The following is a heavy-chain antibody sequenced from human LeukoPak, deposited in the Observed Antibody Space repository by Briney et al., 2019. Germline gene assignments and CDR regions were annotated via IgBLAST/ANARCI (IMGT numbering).Heavy chain of an antibody. D-gene: IGHD2-2*01. J-gene: IGHJ6*02. CDR3: ARDRDCSSTSCYRVDYYYGMDV. Sequence: SETLSLTCTVSGGSVSSGSYYWSWIRQPPGKGLEWIGYIYYSGSTNYNPSLQSRVTISVDTSKNQFSLKLSSVTAADTAVYYCARDRDCSSTSCYRVDYYYGMDVWGQGTTVTVSS. CDR1: GGSVSSGSYY. V-gene: IGHV4-61*01. CDR2: IYYSGST.